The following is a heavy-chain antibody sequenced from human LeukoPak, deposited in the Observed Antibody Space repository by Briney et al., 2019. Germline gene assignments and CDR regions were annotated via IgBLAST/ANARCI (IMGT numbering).Heavy chain of an antibody. Sequence: PGGSLRLSCAASGFTFSSYAMHWVRQAPSKGLEWVAVISYDGSNKYYADSVKGRFTISRDNSKNTLYLQMNSLRAEDTAVYYCARYSSSWGLFDYWGQGTLVTVSS. V-gene: IGHV3-30*04. D-gene: IGHD6-13*01. J-gene: IGHJ4*02. CDR1: GFTFSSYA. CDR2: ISYDGSNK. CDR3: ARYSSSWGLFDY.